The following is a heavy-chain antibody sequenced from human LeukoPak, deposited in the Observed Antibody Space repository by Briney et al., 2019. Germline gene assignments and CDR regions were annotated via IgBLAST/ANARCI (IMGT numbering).Heavy chain of an antibody. D-gene: IGHD4-23*01. CDR3: ASSAYGGGWLDP. J-gene: IGHJ5*02. V-gene: IGHV4-59*11. CDR1: GGSISSHF. Sequence: SETLSLTCTVSGGSISSHFWTWIRQPPGKGLEWIGYSYYSGSTSYNPSLKSRVTISVDTSKNQFSLKLSSVTAADTAVYYCASSAYGGGWLDPWGQGTLVTVSS. CDR2: SYYSGST.